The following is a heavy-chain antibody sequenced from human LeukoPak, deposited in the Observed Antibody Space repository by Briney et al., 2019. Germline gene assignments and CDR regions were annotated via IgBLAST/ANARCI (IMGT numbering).Heavy chain of an antibody. CDR1: GFTFSSYG. J-gene: IGHJ4*02. CDR2: ISYDGSNK. Sequence: GRSLRLSCAASGFTFSSYGMHWVRQAPGKGLEWVAVISYDGSNKYYADSVKGRFTISRDNSKNTLYLQMNSLRAEDTAVYYCAKELWRMYVAGTGGSYYFDYWGQGTLVTVSS. CDR3: AKELWRMYVAGTGGSYYFDY. V-gene: IGHV3-30*18. D-gene: IGHD6-19*01.